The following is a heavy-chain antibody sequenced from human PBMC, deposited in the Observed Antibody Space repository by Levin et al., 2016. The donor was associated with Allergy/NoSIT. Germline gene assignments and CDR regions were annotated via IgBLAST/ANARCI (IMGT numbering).Heavy chain of an antibody. J-gene: IGHJ4*02. D-gene: IGHD4-17*01. CDR3: ARDLSVNDYGDYYFDY. Sequence: GGSLRLSCEASGFRLSNYAMHWVRQAPGKGPEWVAVISSDGTKKYYADSVEGRFTISRDTSQNTLYLQMTSLRPEDTSLYYCARDLSVNDYGDYYFDYWGQGTLVAVSS. CDR1: GFRLSNYA. V-gene: IGHV3-30-3*01. CDR2: ISSDGTKK.